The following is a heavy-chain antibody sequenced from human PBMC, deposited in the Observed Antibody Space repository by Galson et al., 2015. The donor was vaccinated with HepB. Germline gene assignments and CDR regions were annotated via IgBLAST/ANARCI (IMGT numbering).Heavy chain of an antibody. D-gene: IGHD2-15*01. V-gene: IGHV1-18*01. CDR3: ARGALVGVVGGRLNNWFDP. CDR1: GYTFSTYS. CDR2: ISPYNRDT. Sequence: SVKVSCKASGYTFSTYSITWVRKAPGQGLEWMGWISPYNRDTNYARKFQGRVTMTTDTFTSTAYMELRSLRSDDTAVYYCARGALVGVVGGRLNNWFDPWGQGTLVTVSS. J-gene: IGHJ5*02.